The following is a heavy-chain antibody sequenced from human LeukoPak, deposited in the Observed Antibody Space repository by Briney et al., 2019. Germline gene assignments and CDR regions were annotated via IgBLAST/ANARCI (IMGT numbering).Heavy chain of an antibody. J-gene: IGHJ4*02. CDR1: GGSISGSSYY. V-gene: IGHV4-39*01. CDR3: ASQLDTTGDYAGFFDS. CDR2: IYYTGNA. Sequence: SGTLSLTCTVSGGSISGSSYYWGWLRQPPGKGLEWIGSIYYTGNAFYNPSLKSRVTILVDTSKNQFSLEVDSVIAADTAMYYCASQLDTTGDYAGFFDSWGQGALVTVSS. D-gene: IGHD3-9*01.